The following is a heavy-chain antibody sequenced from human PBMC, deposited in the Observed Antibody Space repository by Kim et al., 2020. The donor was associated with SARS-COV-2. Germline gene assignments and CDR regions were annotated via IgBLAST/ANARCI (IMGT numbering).Heavy chain of an antibody. J-gene: IGHJ3*02. V-gene: IGHV4-59*08. D-gene: IGHD3-9*01. CDR3: ARQNDILTDDAFDI. Sequence: YDPSLKSRVTISVDTSKNQFSLKLSSVTAADTAVYYCARQNDILTDDAFDIWGQGTMVTVSS.